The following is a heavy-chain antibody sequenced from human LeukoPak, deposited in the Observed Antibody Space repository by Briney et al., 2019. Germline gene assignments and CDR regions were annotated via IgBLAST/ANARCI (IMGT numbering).Heavy chain of an antibody. J-gene: IGHJ3*02. CDR1: GGSISSYY. V-gene: IGHV4-59*08. CDR2: IYYSGST. Sequence: SETLFLTCTVSGGSISSYYWSWIRQPPGKGLEWIGYIYYSGSTNYNPSLKSRVTISVDTSKNQFSLKLSSVTAADTAVYYCARHVRSSGWYSAFDIWGQGTMVTVSS. D-gene: IGHD6-19*01. CDR3: ARHVRSSGWYSAFDI.